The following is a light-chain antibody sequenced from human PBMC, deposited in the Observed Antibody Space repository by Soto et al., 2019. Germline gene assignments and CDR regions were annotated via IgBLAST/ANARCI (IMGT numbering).Light chain of an antibody. CDR2: DAS. CDR1: QSVLYSSNNKNY. CDR3: QQYYSTPLT. Sequence: DIVMTQPLASLAVSLGERATINCKSSQSVLYSSNNKNYLAWYQQKPGQAPRLLIYDASNRATGIPARFSGSGSGTDFTLTISSLQAEDVAVYYCQQYYSTPLTFGGGTKVDIK. J-gene: IGKJ4*01. V-gene: IGKV4-1*01.